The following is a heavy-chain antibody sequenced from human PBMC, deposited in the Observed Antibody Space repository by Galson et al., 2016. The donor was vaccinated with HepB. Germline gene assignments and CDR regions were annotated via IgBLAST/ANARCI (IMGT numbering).Heavy chain of an antibody. CDR3: ARDRRGGSNTLDY. CDR1: GFIFNSHA. Sequence: SLRLSCAASGFIFNSHAMNWVRQAPGKRLEWVAVISYDGSNESYADSVKGRFTISRDNSKNTLYLHMNSLRAEDTAVYYCARDRRGGSNTLDYWGQGTLVTVSS. J-gene: IGHJ4*02. CDR2: ISYDGSNE. V-gene: IGHV3-30-3*01. D-gene: IGHD1-26*01.